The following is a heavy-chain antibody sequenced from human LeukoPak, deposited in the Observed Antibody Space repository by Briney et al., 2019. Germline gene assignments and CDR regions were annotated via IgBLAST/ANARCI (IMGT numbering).Heavy chain of an antibody. CDR3: VRGVRGYTYGSRFDY. Sequence: GGSLRLSCAASGFNFNDYYMSWIRQAPGEGLEWVSYIGSSGGTIYYADSVKGRFTISRDNAKNSLYLQMSSLRDEDTAVYYCVRGVRGYTYGSRFDYWGQGTLVTVSS. CDR2: IGSSGGTI. J-gene: IGHJ4*02. CDR1: GFNFNDYY. D-gene: IGHD5-18*01. V-gene: IGHV3-11*04.